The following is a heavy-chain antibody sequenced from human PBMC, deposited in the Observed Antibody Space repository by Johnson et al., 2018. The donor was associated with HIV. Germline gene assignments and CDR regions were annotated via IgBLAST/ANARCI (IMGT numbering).Heavy chain of an antibody. CDR3: ARYSSSSRDTFDI. CDR1: GFTFSSYA. Sequence: QVQLVESGGGVVQPGMSLRLSCAASGFTFSSYAMHWVRQAPGKGLEWVALISYDGTNKYYADSVKGRFTISRDNAKNSLYLQMNGLRAEDTAVYYCARYSSSSRDTFDIWGQGTMVTVSS. CDR2: ISYDGTNK. D-gene: IGHD6-13*01. V-gene: IGHV3-30-3*01. J-gene: IGHJ3*02.